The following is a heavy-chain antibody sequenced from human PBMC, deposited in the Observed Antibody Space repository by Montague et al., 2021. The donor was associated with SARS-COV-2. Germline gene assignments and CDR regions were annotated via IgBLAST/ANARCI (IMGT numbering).Heavy chain of an antibody. V-gene: IGHV4-39*01. CDR3: ARFPTSYYYDSKAAPATPDAFDI. J-gene: IGHJ3*02. CDR1: GGSISSSSYY. CDR2: IYYSGSI. D-gene: IGHD3-22*01. Sequence: SETLSLTCTVSGGSISSSSYYWGWIRQPPGKGLEWIGSIYYSGSIYYNPSLKSRVTISVDTSKNQFSLKLSSVTAADTAVYYCARFPTSYYYDSKAAPATPDAFDIWGQGTMVTVPS.